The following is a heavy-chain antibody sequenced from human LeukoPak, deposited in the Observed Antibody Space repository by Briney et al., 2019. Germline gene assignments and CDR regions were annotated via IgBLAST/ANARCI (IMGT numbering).Heavy chain of an antibody. CDR1: GFTFSSYS. CDR2: ISSSSSYI. V-gene: IGHV3-21*01. D-gene: IGHD3-10*01. Sequence: GGSLRLSCAASGFTFSSYSMNWVRQAPGKGLEWVSSISSSSSYIYYADSVKGRFTISRDNAKNSLYLQMNSLRAEDTAVYYCARDRAVRGVFDYWGQGTLVTVS. CDR3: ARDRAVRGVFDY. J-gene: IGHJ4*02.